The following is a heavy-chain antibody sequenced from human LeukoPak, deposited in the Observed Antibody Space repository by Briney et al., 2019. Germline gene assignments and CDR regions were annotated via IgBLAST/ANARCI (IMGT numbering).Heavy chain of an antibody. CDR2: INPSGGST. V-gene: IGHV1-46*01. Sequence: ASVKVSYKASGYTFTSYYMHWVRQAPGQGLEWMGIINPSGGSTSYAQKFQGRVTMTRDTSTSTVYMELSSLRSEDTAVYYCAREACSGGSCYYYFDYWGQGTLVTVSS. CDR3: AREACSGGSCYYYFDY. J-gene: IGHJ4*02. D-gene: IGHD2-15*01. CDR1: GYTFTSYY.